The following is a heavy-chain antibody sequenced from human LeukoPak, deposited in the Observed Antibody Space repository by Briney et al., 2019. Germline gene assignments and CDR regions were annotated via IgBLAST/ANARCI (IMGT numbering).Heavy chain of an antibody. CDR1: GFTFSSYW. CDR2: IKQDGSEK. Sequence: PGGSLRLSCAASGFTFSSYWMSWVRQAPGKGLEWVANIKQDGSEKYYVDSVKGRFTISRDNAKNSLYLQMNSLRAEDTAVYYCARTMYYDFWSGYYNGYNFDYWGQGTLVTVSS. J-gene: IGHJ4*02. CDR3: ARTMYYDFWSGYYNGYNFDY. V-gene: IGHV3-7*01. D-gene: IGHD3-3*01.